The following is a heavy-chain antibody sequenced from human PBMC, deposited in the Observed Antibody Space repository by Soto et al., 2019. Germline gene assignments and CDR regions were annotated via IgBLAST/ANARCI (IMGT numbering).Heavy chain of an antibody. J-gene: IGHJ4*02. D-gene: IGHD3-3*01. Sequence: GGSLRLSCAASGFTFSNAWMNWVRQAPWKGLEWVSAISGSGGSTYYADSVKGRFTISRDNSKNTLYLQMNSLRAEDTAVYYCAKAIGVVIQLFDYWGQGTLVTVSS. V-gene: IGHV3-23*01. CDR2: ISGSGGST. CDR1: GFTFSNAW. CDR3: AKAIGVVIQLFDY.